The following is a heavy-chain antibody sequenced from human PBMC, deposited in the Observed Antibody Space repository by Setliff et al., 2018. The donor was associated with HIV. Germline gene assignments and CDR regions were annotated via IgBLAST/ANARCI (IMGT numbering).Heavy chain of an antibody. CDR3: ARHRYYDILFDP. D-gene: IGHD3-9*01. Sequence: PSETLSLTCTVSGGSISSYYWNWIRQPPGKGLEWIGYIYYSGSTNYNPSLKSRVTILVDSSRNQFSLRLSSVTAADTAVYYCARHRYYDILFDPWGQGTLVTVSS. V-gene: IGHV4-59*08. CDR1: GGSISSYY. CDR2: IYYSGST. J-gene: IGHJ5*02.